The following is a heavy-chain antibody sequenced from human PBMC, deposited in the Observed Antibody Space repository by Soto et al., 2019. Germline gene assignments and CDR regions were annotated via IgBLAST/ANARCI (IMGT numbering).Heavy chain of an antibody. V-gene: IGHV4-39*02. CDR2: IYYSGST. J-gene: IGHJ4*02. CDR3: VRRVNSRYASETGIDYYFDS. D-gene: IGHD1-1*01. Sequence: SETLSLTCTVSGGYVSNSRYLWGWVRQTSGKGLEWIGTIYYSGSTPFNQSLKSRLVMSVDTPKNHFSLALSSVSAADSAVYFCVRRVNSRYASETGIDYYFDSWGQGMLVTVSS. CDR1: GGYVSNSRYL.